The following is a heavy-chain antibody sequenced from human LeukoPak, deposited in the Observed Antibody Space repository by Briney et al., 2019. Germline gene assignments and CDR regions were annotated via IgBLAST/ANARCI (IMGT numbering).Heavy chain of an antibody. V-gene: IGHV4-59*01. D-gene: IGHD3-22*01. CDR3: ARQSISGSSLSYFDY. CDR2: IYDSGST. Sequence: SETLSLTCTVSGGSISSYYWSWIRQPPGKGLEWIGNIYDSGSTNYNPSLRSRLTISVDTSKNQCSLKLSSVTAADTAVHYCARQSISGSSLSYFDYWGQGTLVNVSS. J-gene: IGHJ4*02. CDR1: GGSISSYY.